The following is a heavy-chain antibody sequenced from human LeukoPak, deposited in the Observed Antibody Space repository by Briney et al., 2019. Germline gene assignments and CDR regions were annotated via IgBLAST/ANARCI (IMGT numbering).Heavy chain of an antibody. CDR2: IYTSGST. Sequence: PSQTLSLTCTVSGGSISSGSYYWSWIRQPAGKGLEWIGRIYTSGSTNYNPSLKSRVTISVDTSKNQFSLKLSSVTAADTAVDYCARGRETQDAFDIWGQGTMVTVSS. J-gene: IGHJ3*02. CDR3: ARGRETQDAFDI. CDR1: GGSISSGSYY. D-gene: IGHD1-26*01. V-gene: IGHV4-61*02.